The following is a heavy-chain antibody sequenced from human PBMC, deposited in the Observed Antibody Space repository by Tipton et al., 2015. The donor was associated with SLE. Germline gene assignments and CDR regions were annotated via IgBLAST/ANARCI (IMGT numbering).Heavy chain of an antibody. V-gene: IGHV3-NL1*01. J-gene: IGHJ6*02. D-gene: IGHD1-26*01. CDR1: GFTFSTSG. Sequence: SLRLSCAASGFTFSTSGMNWVRQAPGKGLEWVSVIYSGGTTYYADSVKGRFTISRDNSKNTVYLQMNSLRAEDTAVYSCAQDGVGQVFRVYHYGMDVWGQGTTVTIAS. CDR3: AQDGVGQVFRVYHYGMDV. CDR2: IYSGGTT.